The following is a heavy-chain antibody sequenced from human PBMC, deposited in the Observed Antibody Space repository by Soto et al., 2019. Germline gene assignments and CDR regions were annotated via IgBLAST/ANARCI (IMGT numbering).Heavy chain of an antibody. CDR1: GFSLTTAGVG. CDR3: ARSYFVFGSYDNDY. V-gene: IGHV2-5*02. D-gene: IGHD3-9*01. J-gene: IGHJ4*02. Sequence: QITLKESGPTLVKPTQTLTLTCTFSGFSLTTAGVGVGWIRQPPGKTLEWLALIYLDDDKRYSPSLRSRLAITKDASNNQVVLTMTNMHPVDTATYVCARSYFVFGSYDNDYWGQGTLVTVSS. CDR2: IYLDDDK.